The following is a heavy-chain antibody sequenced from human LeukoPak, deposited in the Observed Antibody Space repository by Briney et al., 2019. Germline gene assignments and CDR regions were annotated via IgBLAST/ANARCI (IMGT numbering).Heavy chain of an antibody. CDR1: GSSISSGYY. CDR3: ARISLTGYAPISGYFDY. V-gene: IGHV4-38-2*02. Sequence: SETLSLTCIVSGSSISSGYYWGWIRQPPGKGLEWIGSIYSSGSTYYNPSLKSRVTISINTSKNQFSLKLNSVTAADTAVYYCARISLTGYAPISGYFDYWGQGTLVTVSS. D-gene: IGHD3-9*01. J-gene: IGHJ4*02. CDR2: IYSSGST.